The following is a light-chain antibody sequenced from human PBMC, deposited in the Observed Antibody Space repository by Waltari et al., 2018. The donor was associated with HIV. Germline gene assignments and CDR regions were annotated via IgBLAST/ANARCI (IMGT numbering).Light chain of an antibody. J-gene: IGLJ2*01. CDR3: ATWDDRLNGVV. V-gene: IGLV1-44*01. CDR1: RSHIGSNT. CDR2: SNN. Sequence: QSVLTQPPSASGTPGPRVTISCSGSRSHIGSNTVNWYQQLPGTAPKLLIHSNNQRPSGVPDRFSGSKSGTSASLAISGLQSEDEADYYCATWDDRLNGVVFGGGTKLTVL.